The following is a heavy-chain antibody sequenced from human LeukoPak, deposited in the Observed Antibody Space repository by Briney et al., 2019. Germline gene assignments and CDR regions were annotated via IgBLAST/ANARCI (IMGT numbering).Heavy chain of an antibody. V-gene: IGHV4-34*01. CDR3: ARRIGEQWLVPRRIWFDP. CDR1: GGSFSGYY. Sequence: SETLSLTCAVYGGSFSGYYWSWIRQPPGKGLEWIGEINHSGSTNYNPSLKSRVTISVDTSKNQFSLKLSSVTAADTAVYYCARRIGEQWLVPRRIWFDPWGQGTLVTVSS. J-gene: IGHJ5*02. CDR2: INHSGST. D-gene: IGHD6-19*01.